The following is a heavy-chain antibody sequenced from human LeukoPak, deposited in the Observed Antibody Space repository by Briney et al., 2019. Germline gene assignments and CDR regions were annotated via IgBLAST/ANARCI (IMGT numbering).Heavy chain of an antibody. CDR3: ARAVGYNGFLDY. V-gene: IGHV3-21*01. J-gene: IGHJ4*02. CDR2: ISGSNSYI. D-gene: IGHD5-24*01. Sequence: GGSLRLSCAASGFTFSSYNMNWVRQAPGKGLEWVSSISGSNSYIYYADSVKGRFTISRDNAKNSLYLQMNSLRAEDTAVYYCARAVGYNGFLDYWGQGTLVTVSS. CDR1: GFTFSSYN.